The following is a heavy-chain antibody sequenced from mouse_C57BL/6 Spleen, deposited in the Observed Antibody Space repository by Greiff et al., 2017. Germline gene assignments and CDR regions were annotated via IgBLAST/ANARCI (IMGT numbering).Heavy chain of an antibody. J-gene: IGHJ2*01. CDR1: GFTFSDYG. Sequence: EVQLVESGGGLVKPGGSLKLSCAASGFTFSDYGMHWVRQAPEKGLEWVAYISRGSSTIYYADTVQGRFTISRGNATNTLFLQMTSLRSADTAMDYCARGTNLDYWGQGTTLTVSS. CDR2: ISRGSSTI. CDR3: ARGTNLDY. D-gene: IGHD2-13*01. V-gene: IGHV5-17*01.